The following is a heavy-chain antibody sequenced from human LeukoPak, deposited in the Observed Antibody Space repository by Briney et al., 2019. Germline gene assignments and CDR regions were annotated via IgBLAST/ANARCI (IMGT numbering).Heavy chain of an antibody. CDR2: IYYSGST. CDR3: ARVRSSSRPYYFDY. D-gene: IGHD6-6*01. J-gene: IGHJ4*02. Sequence: SETLSLTCTVSGGSISSYYWSWIRQPPGKGLEWIGYIYYSGSTNYNPSLKSRVTISVDTSKNQFSLKLSSVTAADTAVYYCARVRSSSRPYYFDYWGQGTLVTASS. V-gene: IGHV4-59*01. CDR1: GGSISSYY.